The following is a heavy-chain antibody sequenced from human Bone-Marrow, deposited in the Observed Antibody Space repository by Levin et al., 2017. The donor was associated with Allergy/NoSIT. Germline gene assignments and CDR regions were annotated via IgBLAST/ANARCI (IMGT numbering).Heavy chain of an antibody. Sequence: SVKVSCKASGGTFNTFAISWVRQAPGQGPEWLGGIFPLFRTPLNAPRLRGRLTIIAHQPTRTAYMAPSSLTSEDTAIYYCVIGQRVSNSGVLTPNLNCGLDVWGQGTTVIVSS. CDR3: VIGQRVSNSGVLTPNLNCGLDV. CDR2: IFPLFRTP. D-gene: IGHD3-3*01. CDR1: GGTFNTFA. V-gene: IGHV1-69*13. J-gene: IGHJ6*02.